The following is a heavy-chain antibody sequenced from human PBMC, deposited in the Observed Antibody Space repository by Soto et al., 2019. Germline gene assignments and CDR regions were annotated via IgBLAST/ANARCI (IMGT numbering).Heavy chain of an antibody. CDR1: GFTFDSHG. V-gene: IGHV3-30*18. D-gene: IGHD4-17*01. CDR3: AKDLLPNTVTTCGS. J-gene: IGHJ5*02. Sequence: QVQLVESGGGAVQPGRSLRLSCEASGFTFDSHGMHWVRQAPGKGLEWVAVISSDGNTKYYADSVKGRFTISRDNFNNILYLQMSSLRAEDTAVYYCAKDLLPNTVTTCGSWGQGTLVTVSS. CDR2: ISSDGNTK.